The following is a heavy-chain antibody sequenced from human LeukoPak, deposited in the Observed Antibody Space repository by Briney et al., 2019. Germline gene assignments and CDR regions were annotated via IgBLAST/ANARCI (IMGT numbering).Heavy chain of an antibody. CDR3: ARSVRGGGLRGGVDY. V-gene: IGHV5-51*01. D-gene: IGHD3-10*01. J-gene: IGHJ4*01. CDR1: GYSFTSYW. Sequence: GESLKISCKGSGYSFTSYWIGWVRQMPGKGLEWMGIIYPGDSDTRYSPSFQGQVTISAAKSISTAYLQWSSLKASDTAMYYCARSVRGGGLRGGVDYWGHGTLVTVSS. CDR2: IYPGDSDT.